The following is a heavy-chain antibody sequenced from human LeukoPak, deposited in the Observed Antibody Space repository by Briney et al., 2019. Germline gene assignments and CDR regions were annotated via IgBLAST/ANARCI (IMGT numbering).Heavy chain of an antibody. D-gene: IGHD1-26*01. V-gene: IGHV4-30-4*01. CDR2: IYYSGST. CDR3: TSHVGGTARAWGYFQY. CDR1: GGSISSGDYY. J-gene: IGHJ1*01. Sequence: SETLSLTCTVSGGSISSGDYYWSWIRQPPGKGLEWIGYIYYSGSTYYNPSLKGRVTISVDTSKNQFSLKLSSVTAADTAVYYCTSHVGGTARAWGYFQYWGQGTLVTVSS.